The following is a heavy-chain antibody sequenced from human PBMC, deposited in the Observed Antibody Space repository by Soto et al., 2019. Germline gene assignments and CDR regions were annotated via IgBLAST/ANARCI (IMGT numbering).Heavy chain of an antibody. CDR2: INHSGST. Sequence: TSETLSLTCAVYGGSFSGYYWSWIRQPPGKGLEWIGEINHSGSTNYNPSLKSRVTISVDTSKNQFSLKLSSVTAADTAVYYCARGRGWSSSSRYYYYYMDVWGKGTTVTVSS. CDR1: GGSFSGYY. CDR3: ARGRGWSSSSRYYYYYMDV. D-gene: IGHD6-6*01. V-gene: IGHV4-34*01. J-gene: IGHJ6*03.